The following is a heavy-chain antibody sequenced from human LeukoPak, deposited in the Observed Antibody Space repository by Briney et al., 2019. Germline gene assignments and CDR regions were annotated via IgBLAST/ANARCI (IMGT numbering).Heavy chain of an antibody. D-gene: IGHD2-15*01. Sequence: SETLSLTCAVYGESFSGYYWNWIRQPPGKGLEWIGEINHSGSTTNHNPSLKSRVTISVDTSKNQFSLKLSSVTAADTAVYYCAIGYCSGGSCYGVYYYYGMDVWGQGTTVTVSS. CDR3: AIGYCSGGSCYGVYYYYGMDV. CDR2: INHSGSTT. V-gene: IGHV4-34*01. J-gene: IGHJ6*02. CDR1: GESFSGYY.